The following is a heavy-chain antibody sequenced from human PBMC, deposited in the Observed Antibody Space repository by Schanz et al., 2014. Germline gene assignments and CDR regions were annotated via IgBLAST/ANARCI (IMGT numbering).Heavy chain of an antibody. J-gene: IGHJ3*01. V-gene: IGHV1-2*02. CDR3: ARTASHDVWRGYIPHYAFDL. Sequence: QVQLVQSGADVKKPGASVKVSCKASGNTLSAYYIHWIRQAPGQGLEWMGWIDPNSGGTNCAQKFQGRVTMARDTSITTVYMEVNSLTSDDTAVFYCARTASHDVWRGYIPHYAFDLWGQGTVVIVSS. CDR1: GNTLSAYY. CDR2: IDPNSGGT. D-gene: IGHD3-3*01.